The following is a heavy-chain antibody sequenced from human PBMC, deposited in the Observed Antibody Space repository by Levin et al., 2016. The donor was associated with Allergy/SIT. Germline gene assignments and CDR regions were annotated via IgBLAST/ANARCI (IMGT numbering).Heavy chain of an antibody. V-gene: IGHV4-39*07. CDR3: ARANSGTYYGTYFYYMDA. D-gene: IGHD1-26*01. Sequence: LRLSCSVPGDSVSSSSFYWGWIRQPPGKGLEWIATIYYSGSTYYNPSLKSRVTISVDTSRNQFSLTLRSVTAADTAVYYCARANSGTYYGTYFYYMDAWGKGTTVTVSS. CDR2: IYYSGST. J-gene: IGHJ6*03. CDR1: GDSVSSSSFY.